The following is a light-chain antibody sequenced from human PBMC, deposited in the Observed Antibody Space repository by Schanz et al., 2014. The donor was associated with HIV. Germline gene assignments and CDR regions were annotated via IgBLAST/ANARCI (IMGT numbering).Light chain of an antibody. CDR3: SSSGGSNNFVI. V-gene: IGLV2-8*01. CDR1: SSDVGGYNY. J-gene: IGLJ2*01. CDR2: EVS. Sequence: QSVLTQPPSASGSPGQSVTISCTGTSSDVGGYNYVSWYQQHPGKAPKIMIYEVSKRPSGVPDRFSGSKSGNTASLTVSGLQAEDEADYYCSSSGGSNNFVIFGGGTKLTVL.